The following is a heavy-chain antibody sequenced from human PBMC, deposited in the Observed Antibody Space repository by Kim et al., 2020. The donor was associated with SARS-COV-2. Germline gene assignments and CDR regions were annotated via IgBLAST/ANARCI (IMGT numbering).Heavy chain of an antibody. J-gene: IGHJ6*02. D-gene: IGHD6-13*01. V-gene: IGHV4-59*13. CDR3: ARGGIAAAGDYYYYGMDV. CDR2: IYYSGST. Sequence: SETLSLTCTVSGGSISSYYWSWIRQPPGKGLEWIGYIYYSGSTNYNPSLKSRVTISVDTSKNQFSLKLSSVTAADTAVYYCARGGIAAAGDYYYYGMDVWGQGTTVTVSS. CDR1: GGSISSYY.